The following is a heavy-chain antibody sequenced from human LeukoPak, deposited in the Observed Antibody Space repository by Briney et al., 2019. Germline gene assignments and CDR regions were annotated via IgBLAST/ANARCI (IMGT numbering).Heavy chain of an antibody. CDR1: GFTFSSYS. J-gene: IGHJ4*02. CDR3: AGLVDYGGNFFDY. CDR2: ISSSSSYI. Sequence: GGSLRLSCAASGFTFSSYSMNWVRQAPGKGLEWVSSISSSSSYIYYADSVKGRFTISRDNAKNSLYLQMNSLRAEDTAVYYCAGLVDYGGNFFDYWGQGTLVTVSS. V-gene: IGHV3-21*01. D-gene: IGHD4-23*01.